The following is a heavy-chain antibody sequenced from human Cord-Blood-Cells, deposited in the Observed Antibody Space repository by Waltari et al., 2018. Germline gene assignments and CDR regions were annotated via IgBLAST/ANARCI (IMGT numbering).Heavy chain of an antibody. Sequence: QLQLQESGPGLVKPSETLSLTCTVSAGSISRSSYYCGWIRQPPGKGLEWIGSIYYSGSTYYNPSPKSRVTISVDTSKNQFSLKLSSVTAADTAVYYCARHQGGYDDAFDIWGQGTMVTVSS. V-gene: IGHV4-39*07. D-gene: IGHD5-12*01. CDR2: IYYSGST. CDR1: AGSISRSSYY. J-gene: IGHJ3*02. CDR3: ARHQGGYDDAFDI.